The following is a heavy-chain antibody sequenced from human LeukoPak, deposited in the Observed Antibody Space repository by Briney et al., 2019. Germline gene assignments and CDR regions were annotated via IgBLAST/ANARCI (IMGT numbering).Heavy chain of an antibody. V-gene: IGHV3-21*01. Sequence: GGSLRLSCEASGFTFNTYSMNWARQAPGKGLEWVSSIDSSGGYMFYADSVKGRFIISRDNSKNTLYLQMNSLRAEDTAVYYCARDRSWELLQGPEGAFDIWGQGTMVTVSS. CDR2: IDSSGGYM. J-gene: IGHJ3*02. D-gene: IGHD1-26*01. CDR3: ARDRSWELLQGPEGAFDI. CDR1: GFTFNTYS.